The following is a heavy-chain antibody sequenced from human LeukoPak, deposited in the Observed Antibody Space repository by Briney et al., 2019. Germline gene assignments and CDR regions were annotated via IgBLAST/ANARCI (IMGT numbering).Heavy chain of an antibody. J-gene: IGHJ4*02. CDR1: GFTFSNYW. D-gene: IGHD1-7*01. CDR3: ARGYAGNYRIDY. Sequence: WGSLRLSCAASGFTFSNYWMHWVRQAPGKGLVWVSRINSDGSSTSHADSVKGRFTISRDNAKNTLYLQMNSLRAEDTAVYYCARGYAGNYRIDYWGQGTLVTVSS. CDR2: INSDGSST. V-gene: IGHV3-74*01.